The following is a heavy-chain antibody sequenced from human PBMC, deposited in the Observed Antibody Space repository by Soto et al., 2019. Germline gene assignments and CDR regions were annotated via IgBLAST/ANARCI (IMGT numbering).Heavy chain of an antibody. V-gene: IGHV3-23*01. Sequence: EVQLLESGGAWVQPGGSLSLSCAASGFTFSSYAMSWVRQAPGKGLEWVSAISGSGGSTYYADSVKGRFTISRDNDKNTLYLQMNSLRAEDTAVYYCAKVGAGLWDAFDIWGQGTMVTVSS. J-gene: IGHJ3*02. CDR1: GFTFSSYA. CDR2: ISGSGGST. D-gene: IGHD5-18*01. CDR3: AKVGAGLWDAFDI.